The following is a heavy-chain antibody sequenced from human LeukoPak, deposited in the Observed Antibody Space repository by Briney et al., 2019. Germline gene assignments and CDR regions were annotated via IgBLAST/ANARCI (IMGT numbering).Heavy chain of an antibody. V-gene: IGHV3-30*02. D-gene: IGHD3-22*01. J-gene: IGHJ4*02. CDR1: GFTFSRNG. CDR2: IRYDGNNK. CDR3: AKGSDYYDSSGYSH. Sequence: PGGFLRLSCAASGFTFSRNGMHWVRQAPGKGLEWVAFIRYDGNNKYYADSVKGRFTISRDNSKNTLYLQMNSLRAEDTAVYYCAKGSDYYDSSGYSHWGQGTLVTVSS.